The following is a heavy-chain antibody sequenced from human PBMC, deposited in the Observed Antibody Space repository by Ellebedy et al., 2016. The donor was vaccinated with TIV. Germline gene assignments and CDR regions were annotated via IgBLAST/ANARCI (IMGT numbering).Heavy chain of an antibody. Sequence: GESLKISXAASGFSFSSYWMSWVRQAPGKGLEWVSAISGSGGSTYYADSVKGRFTISRDNSKNTLYLQMNSLRAEDTAVYYCAKSVRDRGWFDPWGLGTLVTVSS. CDR2: ISGSGGST. CDR1: GFSFSSYW. J-gene: IGHJ5*02. CDR3: AKSVRDRGWFDP. V-gene: IGHV3-23*01. D-gene: IGHD3-10*02.